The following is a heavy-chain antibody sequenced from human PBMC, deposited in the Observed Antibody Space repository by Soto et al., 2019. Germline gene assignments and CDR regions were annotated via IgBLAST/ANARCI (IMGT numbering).Heavy chain of an antibody. CDR1: GFTFDDYT. J-gene: IGHJ6*02. CDR2: ISWDGCST. CDR3: AKGSGYYTYYYYGMDV. D-gene: IGHD3-22*01. V-gene: IGHV3-43*01. Sequence: EVQLVESGGVVVQPGGSLRLSCAASGFTFDDYTMHWVRQAPGKGLEWVSLISWDGCSTYYADSVKGRFTISRDNSKNSLYLQMNSLRTEDTALYYCAKGSGYYTYYYYGMDVWGQGTTVTVSS.